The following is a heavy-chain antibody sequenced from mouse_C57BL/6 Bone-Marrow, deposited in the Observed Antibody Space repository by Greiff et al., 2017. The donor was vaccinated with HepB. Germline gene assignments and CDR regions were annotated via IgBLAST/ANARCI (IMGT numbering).Heavy chain of an antibody. CDR3: ARASLLPHDYAMDY. V-gene: IGHV7-3*01. D-gene: IGHD5-5*01. CDR2: IRNKANGYTT. J-gene: IGHJ4*01. CDR1: GFTFTDYY. Sequence: EVQVVESGGGLVQPGGSLSLSCAASGFTFTDYYMSWVRQPPGKALEWLGFIRNKANGYTTEYSASVKGRFTISRDNSQSILYLQMNALRAEDSATYYGARASLLPHDYAMDYWDQGTSVTVSS.